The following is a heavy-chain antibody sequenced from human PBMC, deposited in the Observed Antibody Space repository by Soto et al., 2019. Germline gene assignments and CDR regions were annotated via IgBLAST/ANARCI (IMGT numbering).Heavy chain of an antibody. CDR2: ISGSGGST. V-gene: IGHV3-23*01. CDR3: ATGMRQELVYIWFDP. D-gene: IGHD6-13*01. Sequence: EVQLLESGGGLVQPGGSLRLSCAASGFTFSSYAMSWVRQAPGKGLEWVSAISGSGGSTYYADSVKGRFTISRDNSKNTLYLQMNSLRAEDTAVYYCATGMRQELVYIWFDPWGQGTLVTVSS. J-gene: IGHJ5*02. CDR1: GFTFSSYA.